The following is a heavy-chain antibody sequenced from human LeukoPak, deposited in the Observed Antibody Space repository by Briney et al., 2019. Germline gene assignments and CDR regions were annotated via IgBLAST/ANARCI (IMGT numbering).Heavy chain of an antibody. CDR1: GGSIAFDY. CDR2: VYYSGSA. D-gene: IGHD6-19*01. V-gene: IGHV4-59*08. J-gene: IGHJ4*02. CDR3: ARLSYTSGWYEVDY. Sequence: SETLSLTSTVSGGSIAFDYCTWIRQSPGKRLEWVGYVYYSGSATYNPSLKSRVTISVETSKNQFSLSFNSVTAADTAVYYCARLSYTSGWYEVDYWGQGTLVTVSS.